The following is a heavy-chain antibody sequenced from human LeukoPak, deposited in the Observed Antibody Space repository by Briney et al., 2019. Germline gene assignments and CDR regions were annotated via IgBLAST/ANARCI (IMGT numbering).Heavy chain of an antibody. CDR3: AKRGLYGTVPFYGMDV. CDR2: IGRTT. J-gene: IGHJ6*02. CDR1: GFTFSSFS. Sequence: GGSLRLSCAASGFTFSSFSMSWVRQAPGKGLEYVSGIGRTTYYAESVKGRFTISRDNSKNTLFLQMNSLRAEDTAVYYCAKRGLYGTVPFYGMDVWGQGTTVTVSS. V-gene: IGHV3-23*01. D-gene: IGHD2-8*02.